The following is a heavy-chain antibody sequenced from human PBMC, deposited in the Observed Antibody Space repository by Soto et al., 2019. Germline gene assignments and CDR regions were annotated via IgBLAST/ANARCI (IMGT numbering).Heavy chain of an antibody. D-gene: IGHD1-26*01. J-gene: IGHJ4*02. CDR2: ISGSGDST. CDR1: GFTFSTYV. V-gene: IGHV3-23*01. Sequence: PGGSLRLSCAASGFTFSTYVMSWVRQAPGKGLEWVSSISGSGDSTFYADSVKGRFTISRDNSKNTVYLQMNSLRVEDTARYHCAKGAWGGSPTTSIYYIDYWGQGALVTVSS. CDR3: AKGAWGGSPTTSIYYIDY.